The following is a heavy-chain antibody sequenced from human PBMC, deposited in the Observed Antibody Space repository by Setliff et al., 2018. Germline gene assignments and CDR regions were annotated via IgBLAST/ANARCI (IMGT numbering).Heavy chain of an antibody. D-gene: IGHD5-18*01. CDR3: ARARIQLWAPPYNWFDP. V-gene: IGHV4-34*01. CDR2: INHSGST. J-gene: IGHJ5*02. CDR1: GGSFSGYY. Sequence: PSETLSLTCAVYGGSFSGYYWSWIRQPPGKGLEWIGEINHSGSTNYNPSLKSRVTISVDTSKNQFSLKLSSLTAADTAVYYCARARIQLWAPPYNWFDPWGQGTLVTVSS.